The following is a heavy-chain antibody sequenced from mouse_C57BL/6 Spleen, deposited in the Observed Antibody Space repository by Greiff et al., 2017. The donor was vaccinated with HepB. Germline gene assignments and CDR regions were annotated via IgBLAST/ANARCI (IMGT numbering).Heavy chain of an antibody. CDR2: ISSGSSSI. D-gene: IGHD6-5*01. Sequence: EVKLLESGGGLVKPGGSLKLSCAASGFTFSDYGMHWVRQAPEKGLEWVAYISSGSSSIYYADTVKGRFTISRDNAKNTLFLQMTSLRSEDTAMYYCARGYAYVDYWGQGTTLTVSS. CDR1: GFTFSDYG. V-gene: IGHV5-17*01. J-gene: IGHJ2*01. CDR3: ARGYAYVDY.